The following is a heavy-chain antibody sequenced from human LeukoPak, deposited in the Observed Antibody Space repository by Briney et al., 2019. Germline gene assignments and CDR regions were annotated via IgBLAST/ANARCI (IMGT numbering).Heavy chain of an antibody. Sequence: SVKVSCKASGGTFSSYAISWVRQAPGQGLEWMGGIIPIFGTANYAQKFQGRVTITADESTSTAYMELSSLRSEDTAVYYCARAGSYCGGDCYQLDYWGQGTLVTVSS. J-gene: IGHJ4*02. CDR3: ARAGSYCGGDCYQLDY. CDR1: GGTFSSYA. CDR2: IIPIFGTA. V-gene: IGHV1-69*13. D-gene: IGHD2-21*01.